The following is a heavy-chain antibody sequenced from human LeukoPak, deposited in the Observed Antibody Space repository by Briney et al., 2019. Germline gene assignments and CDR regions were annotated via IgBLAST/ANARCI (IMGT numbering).Heavy chain of an antibody. CDR1: GGSISSSSYY. Sequence: SETLSLTCAVSGGSISSSSYYWGWIRQPPGKGLEWIGSIYYSGSTYYNPSLKSRVTISVDTSKNQFSLKLSSVTAADTAVYYCARGMEAYYFDYWGQGTLVTVSS. CDR3: ARGMEAYYFDY. V-gene: IGHV4-39*07. D-gene: IGHD1-1*01. CDR2: IYYSGST. J-gene: IGHJ4*02.